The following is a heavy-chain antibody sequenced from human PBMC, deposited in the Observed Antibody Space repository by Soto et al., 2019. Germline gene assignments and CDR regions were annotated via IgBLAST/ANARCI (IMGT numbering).Heavy chain of an antibody. V-gene: IGHV3-30*18. CDR1: GFTFITYG. J-gene: IGHJ4*02. D-gene: IGHD3-16*01. Sequence: GWSLRLACASTGFTFITYGTHWVRQAPGKGLEWVAVISYDGSKKYYADSVKGRFTISRDNSKSTLYLQMNSLRADDTAVYYCVKDRVESGLGEVDYWGQGTLVTVSS. CDR2: ISYDGSKK. CDR3: VKDRVESGLGEVDY.